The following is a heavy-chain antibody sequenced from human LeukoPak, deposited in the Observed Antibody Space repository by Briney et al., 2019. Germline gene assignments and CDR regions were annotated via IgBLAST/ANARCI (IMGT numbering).Heavy chain of an antibody. CDR2: VNPNSGDT. CDR1: GYTFTGYY. V-gene: IGHV1-2*02. CDR3: ARGNSGYDLPHFDY. D-gene: IGHD5-12*01. J-gene: IGHJ4*02. Sequence: ASVKVSCKASGYTFTGYYLHWVRQAPGQGLEWMGCVNPNSGDTNYAQKFQGSVTMTRDTSISTVYMELSRLRSDDTAVYYCARGNSGYDLPHFDYWGQGTLVTVSS.